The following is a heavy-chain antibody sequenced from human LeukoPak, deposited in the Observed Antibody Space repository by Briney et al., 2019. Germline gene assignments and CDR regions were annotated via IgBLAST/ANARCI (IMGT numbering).Heavy chain of an antibody. D-gene: IGHD3-16*01. V-gene: IGHV3-21*04. J-gene: IGHJ4*02. CDR1: GFTFSSYS. Sequence: GGSLRLSCAASGFTFSSYSMNWVRQAPGKGLEWVSSISSSSSYIYYADSVKGRFTISRDNSKNTLYLQMSSLRAEDTAIYYCAKWQDVIHWGYFDSWGQGTLVTVS. CDR2: ISSSSSYI. CDR3: AKWQDVIHWGYFDS.